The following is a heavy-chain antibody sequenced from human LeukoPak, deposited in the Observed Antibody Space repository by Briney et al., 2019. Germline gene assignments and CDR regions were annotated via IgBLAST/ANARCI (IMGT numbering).Heavy chain of an antibody. CDR2: ISAYNGNT. Sequence: ASVKVSCKASGYTFTSYGISWVRQAPGQGLEWMGWISAYNGNTNYAQKFQGRVTITADESTSTAYMELSSLRSEDTAVYYCARDREDSSGYYYFDYWGQGTLVTVSS. CDR3: ARDREDSSGYYYFDY. J-gene: IGHJ4*02. D-gene: IGHD3-22*01. V-gene: IGHV1-18*01. CDR1: GYTFTSYG.